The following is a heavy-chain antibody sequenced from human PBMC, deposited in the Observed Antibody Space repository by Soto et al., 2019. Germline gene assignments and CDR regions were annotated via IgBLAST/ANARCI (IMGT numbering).Heavy chain of an antibody. CDR3: ARDGLGYCSSTTCFSSEY. Sequence: ASVKVSCKASGYTFTSYALHWVRQAPGQRLEWMGWINAGNGNIKYSQSFQGRVTITRNTSASTSYMELSSLRSEDTAVYYCARDGLGYCSSTTCFSSEYWGQGTLVTVSS. D-gene: IGHD2-2*03. V-gene: IGHV1-3*01. J-gene: IGHJ4*02. CDR1: GYTFTSYA. CDR2: INAGNGNI.